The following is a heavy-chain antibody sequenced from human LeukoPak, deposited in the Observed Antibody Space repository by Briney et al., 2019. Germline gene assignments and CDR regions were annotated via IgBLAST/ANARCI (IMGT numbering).Heavy chain of an antibody. CDR3: ARSLSTAGIDY. Sequence: PSETLSLTCTVSGGSISTYYWNWIRQPPGKGLEWIGSVFHSGSTYYNPSLKSRVTISVDTSKNQFSLNLRSVTAADTAVYYCARSLSTAGIDYCGQGTLVTVSS. V-gene: IGHV4-59*08. CDR1: GGSISTYY. D-gene: IGHD2-2*01. J-gene: IGHJ4*02. CDR2: VFHSGST.